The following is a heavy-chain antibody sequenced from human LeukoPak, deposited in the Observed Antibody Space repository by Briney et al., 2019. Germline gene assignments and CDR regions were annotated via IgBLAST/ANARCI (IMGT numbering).Heavy chain of an antibody. CDR2: INHSGST. CDR3: ARLIVGATWYYFDY. V-gene: IGHV4-34*01. J-gene: IGHJ4*02. CDR1: GGSFSGYY. D-gene: IGHD1-26*01. Sequence: SETLSLTCAVYGGSFSGYYWSWIRQPPGKGLEWIGEINHSGSTNYNPSLKSRVTISVDTSKNQFSLKLSSVTAADTAVYYCARLIVGATWYYFDYWGQGTLVTVSS.